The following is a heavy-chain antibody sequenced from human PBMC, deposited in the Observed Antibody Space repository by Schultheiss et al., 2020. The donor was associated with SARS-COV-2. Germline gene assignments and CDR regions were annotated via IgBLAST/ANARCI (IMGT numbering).Heavy chain of an antibody. CDR3: ARGRVEQQLAPQGY. J-gene: IGHJ4*02. D-gene: IGHD6-13*01. V-gene: IGHV3-66*01. CDR1: GFTVSSNY. CDR2: IYSGGST. Sequence: GGSLRLSCAASGFTVSSNYMSWVRQAPGKGLEWVSVIYSGGSTYYADSVKGRFTISRDNSKNTLYLQMNSLRAEDTAVYYCARGRVEQQLAPQGYWGQGTLVTVSS.